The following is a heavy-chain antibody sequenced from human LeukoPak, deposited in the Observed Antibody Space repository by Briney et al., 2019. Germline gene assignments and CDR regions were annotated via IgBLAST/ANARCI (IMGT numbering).Heavy chain of an antibody. CDR1: GGSISNYY. CDR2: IYTSGST. D-gene: IGHD6-13*01. V-gene: IGHV4-4*09. J-gene: IGHJ4*02. Sequence: SSETLSFTCTVSGGSISNYYWSWIRQPPGKGLEGIGYIYTSGSTNYNPSLKNRVTISVDTSKNQFSLKLSSVPAAHPAVYYCARGYRSSSPFDYWGQGTLVTVSS. CDR3: ARGYRSSSPFDY.